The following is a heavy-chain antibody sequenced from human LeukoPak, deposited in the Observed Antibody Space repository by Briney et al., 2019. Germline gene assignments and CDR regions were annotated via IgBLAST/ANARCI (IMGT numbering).Heavy chain of an antibody. Sequence: GGSLRLSCAASGFTFSSYSMNWVRQAPGKGLEWVSYISSSSSTIYYADSVKGRFTISRDNAKNSLYLQMNSLRAEDTAVYYCARGRYCSGGSCPPVYWGQGTLVTVS. CDR2: ISSSSSTI. D-gene: IGHD2-15*01. J-gene: IGHJ4*02. CDR3: ARGRYCSGGSCPPVY. V-gene: IGHV3-48*04. CDR1: GFTFSSYS.